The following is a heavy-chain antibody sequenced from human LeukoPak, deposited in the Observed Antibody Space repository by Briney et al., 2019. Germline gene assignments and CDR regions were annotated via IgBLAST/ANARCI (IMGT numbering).Heavy chain of an antibody. CDR1: GFTFSRYW. V-gene: IGHV3-7*03. CDR3: ASRDGSGGFYRYFHY. Sequence: GGSLRLSCAASGFTFSRYWMSWVRQAPGKGLEWVANIKQDGSEKYYVDSVKGRFTISRDNAKNSLYLQMNSLRAEDTAVYYCASRDGSGGFYRYFHYWGQGTLVTVSS. CDR2: IKQDGSEK. D-gene: IGHD3-10*01. J-gene: IGHJ4*02.